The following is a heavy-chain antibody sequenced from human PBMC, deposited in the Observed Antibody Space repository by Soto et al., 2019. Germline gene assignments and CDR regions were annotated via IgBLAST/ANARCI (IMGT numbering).Heavy chain of an antibody. V-gene: IGHV3-11*01. D-gene: IGHD3-10*01. CDR1: GFRFSDHY. CDR2: ISGGGTTI. Sequence: GGSLRLSCAASGFRFSDHYMTWIRQAPGKGLEWVSKISGGGTTIYYADSVKGRFTVSRDNAKNSLYLQMNSLRAEDTAVYYCAGDPYYYGSAFWGQGTLVTVSS. J-gene: IGHJ4*02. CDR3: AGDPYYYGSAF.